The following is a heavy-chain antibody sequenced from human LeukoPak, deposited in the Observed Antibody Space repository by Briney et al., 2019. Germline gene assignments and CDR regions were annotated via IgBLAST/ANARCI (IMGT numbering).Heavy chain of an antibody. CDR3: ARDREAARGPYYYTDV. Sequence: SVKVSCKASGGTFSSYAISWVRQAPGQGLEWMGGIIPIFGTANYAQKFQGRVTITTDESTSTAYMELSSLRSEDTAVYYCARDREAARGPYYYTDVWGKGTTVTVSS. J-gene: IGHJ6*03. CDR2: IIPIFGTA. V-gene: IGHV1-69*05. D-gene: IGHD6-6*01. CDR1: GGTFSSYA.